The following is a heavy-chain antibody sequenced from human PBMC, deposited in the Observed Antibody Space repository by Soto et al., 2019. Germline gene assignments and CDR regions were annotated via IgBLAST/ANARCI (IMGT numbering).Heavy chain of an antibody. D-gene: IGHD3-3*01. Sequence: SETLSLTVTVSGGSISSGDYYWSWIRQPPGKGLEWIGYIYYSGSTYYNPSLKSRVTISVDTSKNQFSLKLSSVTAADTAVYYCARVFGLARYDFWSGYSYFDYWGQGTLVTVSS. CDR2: IYYSGST. CDR1: GGSISSGDYY. V-gene: IGHV4-30-4*01. CDR3: ARVFGLARYDFWSGYSYFDY. J-gene: IGHJ4*02.